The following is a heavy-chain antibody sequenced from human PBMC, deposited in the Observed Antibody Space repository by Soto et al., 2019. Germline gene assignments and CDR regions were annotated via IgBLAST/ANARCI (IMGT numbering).Heavy chain of an antibody. J-gene: IGHJ6*01. Sequence: ASVKVSCKASGYTFTSYGISWVRQAPGQGLEWMGWISAYNGSTSYAQKFQGRVTMTRDTSTSTVYMELSSLRSEDTAVYYCARNKAKYYSNGRDVGGKGP. V-gene: IGHV1-18*01. CDR3: ARNKAKYYSNGRDV. CDR1: GYTFTSYG. CDR2: ISAYNGST. D-gene: IGHD5-18*01.